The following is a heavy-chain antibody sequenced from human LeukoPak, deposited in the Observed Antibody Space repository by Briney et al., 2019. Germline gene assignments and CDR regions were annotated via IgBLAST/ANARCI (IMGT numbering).Heavy chain of an antibody. D-gene: IGHD4-17*01. V-gene: IGHV1-2*02. CDR2: INPNSGGT. CDR3: ARANVDYGDYGDAFDI. CDR1: GYTFTGYY. Sequence: ASVKVSCKASGYTFTGYYMHWVRQAPGQGLEWMGWINPNSGGTNYAQKFQGRVTMTGDTSISTAYVELSRLRSDDTAVYYCARANVDYGDYGDAFDIWGQGTMVTVSS. J-gene: IGHJ3*02.